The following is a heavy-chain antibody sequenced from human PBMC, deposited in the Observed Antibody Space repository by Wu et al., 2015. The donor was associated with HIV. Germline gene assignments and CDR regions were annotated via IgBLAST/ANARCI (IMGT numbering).Heavy chain of an antibody. J-gene: IGHJ4*02. D-gene: IGHD3-3*01. CDR2: INPSGGST. V-gene: IGHV1-46*03. Sequence: QVQLVQSGAEVKKPGASVKVSCKASGYTFTSYYMHWVRQAPGQGLEWMGIINPSGGSTSYAQKFQGRVTMTRDTSTSTVYMELSSLRSEDTAVYYCARGLSAGTYYDFWSGYYRREPHDYWGQGTLVTVSS. CDR1: GYTFTSYY. CDR3: ARGLSAGTYYDFWSGYYRREPHDY.